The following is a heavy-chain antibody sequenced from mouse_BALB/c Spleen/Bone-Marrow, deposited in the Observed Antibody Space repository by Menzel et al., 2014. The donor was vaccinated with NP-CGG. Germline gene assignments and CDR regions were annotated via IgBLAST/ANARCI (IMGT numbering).Heavy chain of an antibody. J-gene: IGHJ3*01. CDR3: AKNYYYGYVAY. CDR2: INPDSSTI. D-gene: IGHD1-2*01. V-gene: IGHV4-1*02. Sequence: EVKLMESGGGLVQPGGSLKLSCAASGFDFSRYWITWVRQAPGKGLEWIGEINPDSSTINYAPSLKDKFIISRDNAKNTLYLQMSKVRSEDTALYYCAKNYYYGYVAYWGQGTLVTVSA. CDR1: GFDFSRYW.